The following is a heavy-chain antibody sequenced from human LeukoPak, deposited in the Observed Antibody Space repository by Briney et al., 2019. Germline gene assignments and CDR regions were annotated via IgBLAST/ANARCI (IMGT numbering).Heavy chain of an antibody. Sequence: GASVKVSCKASGGTFSSYAISWVRQAPGQGLEWMGRIIPILGIANYAQKFQGRVTITADKSTSTAYMELSSLRSEDTAVYYCASSPPPIDSSGYNYWGQGTLVTVSS. CDR3: ASSPPPIDSSGYNY. J-gene: IGHJ4*02. V-gene: IGHV1-69*04. CDR2: IIPILGIA. CDR1: GGTFSSYA. D-gene: IGHD3-22*01.